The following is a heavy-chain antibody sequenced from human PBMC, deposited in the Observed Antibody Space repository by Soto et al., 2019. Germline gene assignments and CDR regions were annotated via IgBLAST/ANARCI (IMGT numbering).Heavy chain of an antibody. CDR3: ARDVQSGWYYGFDS. V-gene: IGHV3-23*01. CDR1: GFTFSNYG. CDR2: IRSFGSTT. Sequence: GGSLRLSCAASGFTFSNYGMSWVRQAPGKGLEWVSGIRSFGSTTYYADSVKGRFTISRDNTKNRLLLQMNSLKDEAAAVYYCARDVQSGWYYGFDSWGQGTLVTVSS. D-gene: IGHD6-19*01. J-gene: IGHJ4*02.